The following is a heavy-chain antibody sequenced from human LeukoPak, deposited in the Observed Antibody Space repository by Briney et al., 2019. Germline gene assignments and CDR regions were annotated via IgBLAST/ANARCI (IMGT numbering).Heavy chain of an antibody. Sequence: GGSLRLSCAASGFTFSTYAMSWVRQAPGKGLEWVSAISGSGGSTYYADSVKGRFTISRDNSKNTLYLQMNSLRAEDTAVYYCAKDHGDIVVVPAAIGFDYWGQGTLVTVSS. V-gene: IGHV3-23*01. CDR2: ISGSGGST. CDR1: GFTFSTYA. CDR3: AKDHGDIVVVPAAIGFDY. J-gene: IGHJ4*02. D-gene: IGHD2-2*02.